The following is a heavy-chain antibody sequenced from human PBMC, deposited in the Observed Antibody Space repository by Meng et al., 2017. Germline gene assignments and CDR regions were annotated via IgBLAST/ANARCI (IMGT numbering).Heavy chain of an antibody. J-gene: IGHJ4*02. CDR1: GFTFSDFE. CDR3: ARVYKSIFGVVGRSGGNDY. V-gene: IGHV3-48*03. D-gene: IGHD3-3*01. CDR2: ISSRGGTK. Sequence: GESLKISCAASGFTFSDFEMNWVRQAPGKGLEWVSYISSRGGTKYYADSVKDRFTISRDNAKSSLYLQMNSLRAEDTAVYYCARVYKSIFGVVGRSGGNDYWGQGTLVTVSS.